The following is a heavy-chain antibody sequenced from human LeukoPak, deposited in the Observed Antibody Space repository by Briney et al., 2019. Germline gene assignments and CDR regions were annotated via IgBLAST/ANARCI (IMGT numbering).Heavy chain of an antibody. J-gene: IGHJ4*02. CDR2: ISGSGGST. CDR1: GFTFSSYA. D-gene: IGHD6-13*01. Sequence: GGSLRLSCAASGFTFSSYAMSWVRQAPGKGLEWVSAISGSGGSTYYADSVKGRFTISRDNSKNTLYLQMNSLRAEDTAVYYCARTHSSSWYAERGDLDYWGQGTLVTVSS. V-gene: IGHV3-23*01. CDR3: ARTHSSSWYAERGDLDY.